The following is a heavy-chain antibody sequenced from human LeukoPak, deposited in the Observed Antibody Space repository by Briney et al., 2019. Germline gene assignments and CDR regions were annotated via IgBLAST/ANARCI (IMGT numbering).Heavy chain of an antibody. D-gene: IGHD3-10*01. V-gene: IGHV4-31*03. CDR1: GGSISSGGYY. CDR2: IYYSGST. CDR3: ARVPYYYGSGTQDY. J-gene: IGHJ4*02. Sequence: PSETLSLTCTVSGGSISSGGYYWSWVRQHPGKCLEWIGYIYYSGSTYYNPSLKSRVTVSVDTSKNQFSLKLSSVTAADTAVYYCARVPYYYGSGTQDYWGQGTLVTVSS.